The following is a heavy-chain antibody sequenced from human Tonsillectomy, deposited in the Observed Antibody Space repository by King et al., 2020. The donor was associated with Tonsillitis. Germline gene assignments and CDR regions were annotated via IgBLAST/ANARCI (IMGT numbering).Heavy chain of an antibody. CDR2: MYYSGTI. Sequence: QLQESGPGVVKPSETLSLTCTVSGGSISSSDHYWAWIRQPPGKGPEWIGYMYYSGTIFYNPSLNSRITISGGTSENRFSLKLSSVTAADAAVYFCARSVSGSFDYWGQGALVTVSS. V-gene: IGHV4-39*01. CDR1: GGSISSSDHY. D-gene: IGHD2-15*01. J-gene: IGHJ4*02. CDR3: ARSVSGSFDY.